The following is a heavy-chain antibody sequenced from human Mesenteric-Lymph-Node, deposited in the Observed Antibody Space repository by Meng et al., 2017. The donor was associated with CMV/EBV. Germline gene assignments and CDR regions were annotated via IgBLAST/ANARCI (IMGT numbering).Heavy chain of an antibody. CDR2: KKKKKKK. J-gene: IGHJ5*02. CDR1: CVPTLIFSQ. Sequence: HLQHTEPAKTQVKASQLRSPLSIVCCVPTLIFSQRGWSRQPHQQQKESTNKKKKKKKKYYSPYIKSRVTVSVETSKNQFSLRLTSVTAADTAVYYCARPFPSWQSPRLDPFGAWGQGTLVTVSS. V-gene: IGHV4-39*01. D-gene: IGHD6-19*01. CDR3: ARPFPSWQSPRLDPFGA.